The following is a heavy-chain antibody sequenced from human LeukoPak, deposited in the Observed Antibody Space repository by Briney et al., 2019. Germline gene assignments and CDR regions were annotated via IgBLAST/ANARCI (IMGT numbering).Heavy chain of an antibody. J-gene: IGHJ4*02. CDR2: IWYDGSNK. V-gene: IGHV3-33*01. D-gene: IGHD6-19*01. CDR1: GFTFSSYG. CDR3: ARDGAVAVSRTSFFDY. Sequence: GGSLRLSCAASGFTFSSYGMHWVRQAPGKGLEWVAVIWYDGSNKYYADSVKGRFTISRDNSKNTLYLQMNSLRAEDTAVYYCARDGAVAVSRTSFFDYWGQGTLVTVSS.